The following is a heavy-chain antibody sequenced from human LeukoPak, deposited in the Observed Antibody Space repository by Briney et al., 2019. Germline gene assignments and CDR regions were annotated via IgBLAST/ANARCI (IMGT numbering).Heavy chain of an antibody. D-gene: IGHD5-12*01. V-gene: IGHV3-30*18. Sequence: SGGSLRLSCAASGFTFSSYGMHWVRQAPGKGLEWVAVISYDGSNKYYADSVKGRFTISRDNSKNTLYLQMNSLRAEDTAVYYCANRGYSGYVYYWGQGTLVTVSS. J-gene: IGHJ4*02. CDR1: GFTFSSYG. CDR2: ISYDGSNK. CDR3: ANRGYSGYVYY.